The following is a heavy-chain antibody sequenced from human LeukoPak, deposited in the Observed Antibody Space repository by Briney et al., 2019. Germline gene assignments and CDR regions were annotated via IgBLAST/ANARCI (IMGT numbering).Heavy chain of an antibody. Sequence: ASVKVSCKASGYTFTSYYMHWVRQAPGQGLEWMGIINPSGGSTSYAQKFQGRVTMTRDTSTSTVYMELSSLRSEDTAVYYCARDPASAAAGTIVDDYWGQGTLVTVSS. CDR1: GYTFTSYY. CDR3: ARDPASAAAGTIVDDY. V-gene: IGHV1-46*01. CDR2: INPSGGST. D-gene: IGHD6-13*01. J-gene: IGHJ4*02.